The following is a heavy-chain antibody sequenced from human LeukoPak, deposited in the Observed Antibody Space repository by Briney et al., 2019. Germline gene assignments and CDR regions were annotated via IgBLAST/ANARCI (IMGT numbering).Heavy chain of an antibody. V-gene: IGHV3-23*01. CDR2: ISGSGGST. CDR3: AKDSGAILTGYYMDV. Sequence: GGSLRLSCAASGFTFSTYGMNWVRQAPGKGLEWVSAISGSGGSTYYADSVKGRFTISRDNSKNTLYLQMDSLRAEDTAVYYCAKDSGAILTGYYMDVWGKGTTVTISS. D-gene: IGHD3-9*01. J-gene: IGHJ6*03. CDR1: GFTFSTYG.